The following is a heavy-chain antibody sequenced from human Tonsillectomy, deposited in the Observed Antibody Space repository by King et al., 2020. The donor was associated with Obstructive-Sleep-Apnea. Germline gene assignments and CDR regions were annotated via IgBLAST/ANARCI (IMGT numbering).Heavy chain of an antibody. Sequence: VQLVESGGGVVQPGRSLRLSCAASGFTFSFCAMHWVRQAPGKGLEWVAFIRYDGSNKYYADSVKGRFIISRDNSKNTLYLQMNSLRAEDTAVYYCVKDGDYGGNSALDSWGQGTLVTVSS. V-gene: IGHV3-30*02. D-gene: IGHD4-23*01. CDR3: VKDGDYGGNSALDS. J-gene: IGHJ4*02. CDR2: IRYDGSNK. CDR1: GFTFSFCA.